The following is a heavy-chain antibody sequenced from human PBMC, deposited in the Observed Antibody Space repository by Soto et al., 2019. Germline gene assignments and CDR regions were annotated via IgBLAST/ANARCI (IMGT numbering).Heavy chain of an antibody. CDR1: GGSFSGYY. D-gene: IGHD3-3*01. CDR2: INHSGST. Sequence: SETLSLTCAVYGGSFSGYYWSWIRQPPGKGLEWIGEINHSGSTNYNPSLKSRVTISVDTSKNQFSLKLSSVTAADTAVYYCARVPPYYDIWSGYYSGYYYGMDVWGQGTTVTVSS. V-gene: IGHV4-34*01. J-gene: IGHJ6*02. CDR3: ARVPPYYDIWSGYYSGYYYGMDV.